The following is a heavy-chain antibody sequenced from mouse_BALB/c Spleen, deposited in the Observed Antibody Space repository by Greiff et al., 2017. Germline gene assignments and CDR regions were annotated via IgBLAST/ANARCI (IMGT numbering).Heavy chain of an antibody. V-gene: IGHV3-2*02. CDR2: ISYSGST. CDR1: GYSITSDYA. J-gene: IGHJ4*01. Sequence: EVKLVESGPGLVKPSQSLSLTCTVTGYSITSDYAWNWIRQFPGNKLEWMGYISYSGSTSYNPSLKSRISITRDTSKNQFFLQLNSVTTEDTATYYCARSDYYGSSYPYYYAMDYWGQGTSVTVSS. CDR3: ARSDYYGSSYPYYYAMDY. D-gene: IGHD1-1*01.